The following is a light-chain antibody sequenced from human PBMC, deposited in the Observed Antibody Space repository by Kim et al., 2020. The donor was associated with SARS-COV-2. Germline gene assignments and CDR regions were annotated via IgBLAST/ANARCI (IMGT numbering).Light chain of an antibody. Sequence: PGESATLSCRASPCVSSTSLAWYQQKPGQAPRLLLYAASSRATSIPDRFSGGGSGRVFTLTISRLEPEDLAVYYCQQFGSSITFGQGTRLEIK. CDR3: QQFGSSIT. V-gene: IGKV3-20*01. J-gene: IGKJ5*01. CDR2: AAS. CDR1: PCVSSTS.